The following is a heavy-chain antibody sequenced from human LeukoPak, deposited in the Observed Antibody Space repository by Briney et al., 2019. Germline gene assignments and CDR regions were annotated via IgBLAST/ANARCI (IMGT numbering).Heavy chain of an antibody. CDR2: INSDGSST. J-gene: IGHJ3*02. Sequence: GGSLRLSCAASGFTFSSYWMHWVRQAPGKGLVWVSRINSDGSSTSYADSVKGRFTISRDNAKNTLCLQMNSLRAEDTAVYYCARDIWGYCSSTSCYEGAFDIWGQGTMVTVSS. CDR1: GFTFSSYW. CDR3: ARDIWGYCSSTSCYEGAFDI. V-gene: IGHV3-74*01. D-gene: IGHD2-2*01.